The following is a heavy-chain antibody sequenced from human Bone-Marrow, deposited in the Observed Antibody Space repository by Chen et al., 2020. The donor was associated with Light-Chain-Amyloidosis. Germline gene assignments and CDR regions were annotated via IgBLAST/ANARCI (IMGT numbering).Heavy chain of an antibody. CDR3: TRAWRSTSDGRHDAFDI. J-gene: IGHJ3*02. CDR1: GYFISSGYY. CDR2: IYHSGST. V-gene: IGHV4-38-2*02. D-gene: IGHD2-2*01. Sequence: QVQLQESGPGLVKPSETLSLTCTVSGYFISSGYYWGWIRQRPGKGLEWIGIIYHSGSTYYNPSLKSRVTMSVDTSKNQFSLKLSSVTAADTAMYFCTRAWRSTSDGRHDAFDIWGQGTMVTVSS.